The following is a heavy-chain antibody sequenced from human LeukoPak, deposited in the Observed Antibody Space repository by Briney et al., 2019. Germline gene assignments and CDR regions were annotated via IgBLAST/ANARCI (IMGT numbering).Heavy chain of an antibody. D-gene: IGHD2-2*01. J-gene: IGHJ4*02. CDR1: GGSFSGYY. CDR3: ARGLSRDIVVVPAANNFDY. V-gene: IGHV4-34*01. CDR2: INHSGST. Sequence: PSETLPLTCAVYGGSFSGYYWSWIRQPPGKGLEWIWEINHSGSTNYNPSLKSRVNISVDTSKNQFSLKLSSVTAADTAVYYCARGLSRDIVVVPAANNFDYWGQGTLVTVSS.